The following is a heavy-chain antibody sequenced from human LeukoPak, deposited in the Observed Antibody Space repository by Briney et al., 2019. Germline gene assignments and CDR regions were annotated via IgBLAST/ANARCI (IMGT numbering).Heavy chain of an antibody. CDR1: GFTFSGYS. Sequence: PGGSLRLSCAASGFTFSGYSMNWVRQAPGKGLEWISYINSISDTIYYADSVKGRFTISRDNSKNTLYLQMNSLRAEDTAVYYCANEIRPNDYWGQGTLVTVS. V-gene: IGHV3-48*01. CDR2: INSISDTI. CDR3: ANEIRPNDY. J-gene: IGHJ4*02. D-gene: IGHD4-17*01.